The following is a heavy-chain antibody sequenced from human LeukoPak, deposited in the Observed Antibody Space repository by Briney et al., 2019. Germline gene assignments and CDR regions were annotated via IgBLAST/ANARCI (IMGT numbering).Heavy chain of an antibody. Sequence: GGSLRLSCVDSGFTVSTNFMSWVRQAPGERLEWVSVIYSGGSTYYADSVKGRFTISRDNSKNTLYLQMNSLRAEDTAVYYCARTRVDTTTFDYFDYWGQGTLVTVSS. D-gene: IGHD4-11*01. J-gene: IGHJ4*02. V-gene: IGHV3-53*01. CDR1: GFTVSTNF. CDR2: IYSGGST. CDR3: ARTRVDTTTFDYFDY.